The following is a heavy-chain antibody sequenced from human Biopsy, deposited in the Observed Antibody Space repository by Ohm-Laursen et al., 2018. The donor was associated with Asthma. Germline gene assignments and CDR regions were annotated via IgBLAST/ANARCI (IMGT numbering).Heavy chain of an antibody. J-gene: IGHJ6*02. CDR1: GITLSSFS. Sequence: SLRLSCAASGITLSSFSMNWVRQAPGRGLEWVSYISSSSSPIYYADSVKGRFTISRDNSKNTLSLQMNSLRAEDTAVYYCATLSIRFLEWLSIDSYVMDVWAKGPRSPSP. CDR3: ATLSIRFLEWLSIDSYVMDV. D-gene: IGHD3-3*01. V-gene: IGHV3-48*01. CDR2: ISSSSSPI.